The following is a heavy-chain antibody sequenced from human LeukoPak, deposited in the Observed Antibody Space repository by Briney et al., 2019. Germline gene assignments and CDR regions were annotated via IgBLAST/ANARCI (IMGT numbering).Heavy chain of an antibody. CDR2: LYYSGST. CDR3: ARHNSGWNDAFDI. D-gene: IGHD6-19*01. CDR1: GGSISSFS. V-gene: IGHV4-59*08. Sequence: PSETLSLTCTVSGGSISSFSWSWIRQPPGKGLEWIGYLYYSGSTNYNPSLKSRVIISVDTSKNQFTLKVSSVTAADTAVYCCARHNSGWNDAFDIWGQGTMVTVSS. J-gene: IGHJ3*02.